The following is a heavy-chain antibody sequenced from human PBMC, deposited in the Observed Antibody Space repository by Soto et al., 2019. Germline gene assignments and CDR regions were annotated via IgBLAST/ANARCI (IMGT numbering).Heavy chain of an antibody. Sequence: SETLSLTCAVYGGSFSGYYWSWIRQPPGKGLEWIGSIYHSGSTYYNPSLKSRVTISVDTSKNQFSLKLSSVTAADTAVYYCARAPRKNWFDPWGQGTLVTVSS. CDR2: IYHSGST. J-gene: IGHJ5*02. CDR1: GGSFSGYY. V-gene: IGHV4-34*01. CDR3: ARAPRKNWFDP.